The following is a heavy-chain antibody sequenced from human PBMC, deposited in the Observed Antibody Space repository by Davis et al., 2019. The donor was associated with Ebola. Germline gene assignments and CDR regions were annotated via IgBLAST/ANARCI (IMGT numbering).Heavy chain of an antibody. CDR3: ARSARIAAAGTSWFDP. V-gene: IGHV5-51*01. Sequence: GESLKISCKGSGYSFTSYWIGWVRQMPGKGLEWMGFIYPGDSDTRYSPSFQGQVTISADKSISTAYLQWSSLKASDTAMYYCARSARIAAAGTSWFDPWGQGTLVTVSS. CDR1: GYSFTSYW. CDR2: IYPGDSDT. J-gene: IGHJ5*02. D-gene: IGHD6-13*01.